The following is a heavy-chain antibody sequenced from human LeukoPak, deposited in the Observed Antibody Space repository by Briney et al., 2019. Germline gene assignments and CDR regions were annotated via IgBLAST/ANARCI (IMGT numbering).Heavy chain of an antibody. CDR2: ISAYNGNA. J-gene: IGHJ4*02. D-gene: IGHD3-22*01. CDR3: ARDYYYDSSGYVDY. CDR1: GYTFTSYG. Sequence: GASVKVSCKASGYTFTSYGISWVRQAPGQGLEWMGWISAYNGNANYAQNLRGRITMTTDTSTSTAYMELTSLRSDDTAVYYCARDYYYDSSGYVDYWGQGTPVTVSS. V-gene: IGHV1-18*01.